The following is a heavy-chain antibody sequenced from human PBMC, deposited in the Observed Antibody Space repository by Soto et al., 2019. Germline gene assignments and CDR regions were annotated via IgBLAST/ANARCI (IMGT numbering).Heavy chain of an antibody. J-gene: IGHJ5*02. D-gene: IGHD5-12*01. CDR2: IYHSGNT. CDR3: ARGAREMAKILKWFDP. V-gene: IGHV4-38-2*01. CDR1: GYSISSGYY. Sequence: SETLCITCAFSGYSISSGYYWGWIRQPPVKGLEWIGNIYHSGNTYYNPSLKSRVTMSVDTSKNQFSLKVTSATAADTAVYYCARGAREMAKILKWFDPWGQGTMVTVSS.